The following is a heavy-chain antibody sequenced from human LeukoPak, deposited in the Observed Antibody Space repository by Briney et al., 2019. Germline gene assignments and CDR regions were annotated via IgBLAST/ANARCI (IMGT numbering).Heavy chain of an antibody. D-gene: IGHD3-10*01. CDR3: ARMDYASGSANNWFDP. V-gene: IGHV1-8*01. CDR2: VNPNSGNT. CDR1: GYTFTSYD. Sequence: ASVKVSSKASGYTFTSYDINWVRQAAGQGLEWMGWVNPNSGNTGYAQIFQGRVTITRNTSISTAYMELTSLRSEDTAVYYCARMDYASGSANNWFDPWGQGTLVTVSS. J-gene: IGHJ5*02.